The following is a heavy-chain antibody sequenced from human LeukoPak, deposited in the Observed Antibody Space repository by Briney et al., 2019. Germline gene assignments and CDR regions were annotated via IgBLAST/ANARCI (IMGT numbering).Heavy chain of an antibody. Sequence: ASVKVSCKASRYTFTSYDINWVRQATGQGLEWMGWMNPNSGNTGYAQKFQGRVTMTRNTSISTAYMELSSLRSEDTAVYYCARGPEILPYYVWGSYRYYYFDYWGQGTLVTVSS. CDR2: MNPNSGNT. V-gene: IGHV1-8*01. CDR1: RYTFTSYD. CDR3: ARGPEILPYYVWGSYRYYYFDY. J-gene: IGHJ4*02. D-gene: IGHD3-16*02.